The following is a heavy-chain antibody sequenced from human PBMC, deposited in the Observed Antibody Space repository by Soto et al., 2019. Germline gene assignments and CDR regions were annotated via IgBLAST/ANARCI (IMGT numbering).Heavy chain of an antibody. Sequence: GGSLRLSCAASGFTFSSYSMNWVRQAPGKGLEWVSSISSSSSYIYYADSVKGRFTISRDNAKNSLYLQMNSLRAEDTAVYYCAGVVGATTEAPSDAFDIWGQGTMVTVSS. D-gene: IGHD1-26*01. CDR3: AGVVGATTEAPSDAFDI. V-gene: IGHV3-21*01. J-gene: IGHJ3*02. CDR1: GFTFSSYS. CDR2: ISSSSSYI.